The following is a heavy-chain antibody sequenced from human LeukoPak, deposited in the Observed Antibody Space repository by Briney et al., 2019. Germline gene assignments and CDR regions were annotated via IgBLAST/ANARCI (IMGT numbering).Heavy chain of an antibody. J-gene: IGHJ5*02. CDR1: GFDFSRSD. D-gene: IGHD4-23*01. CDR2: IGTAGDT. V-gene: IGHV3-13*01. CDR3: ARGATDYGDKGDWFDP. Sequence: PGGSLRLSCAASGFDFSRSDMHWVRQATGKGLEWVSAIGTAGDTYYPGSVKGRFTISRENAKNSLYLQMNSLRAGDTAVYYCARGATDYGDKGDWFDPWGQGTLVTVSS.